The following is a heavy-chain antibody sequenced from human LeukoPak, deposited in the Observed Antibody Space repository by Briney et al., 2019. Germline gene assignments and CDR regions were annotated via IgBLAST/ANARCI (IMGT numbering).Heavy chain of an antibody. D-gene: IGHD3-22*01. Sequence: SETLSLTCTVSAGSISSYYWSWIRQPPAKGLEWIGCIYYSGSTNYNPSLKSRVTISVDTSKNQFSLKLSSVTAADTAVYYCARDSSGYYTSSAFDIWGQGTMVTVSS. V-gene: IGHV4-59*08. CDR1: AGSISSYY. CDR3: ARDSSGYYTSSAFDI. J-gene: IGHJ3*02. CDR2: IYYSGST.